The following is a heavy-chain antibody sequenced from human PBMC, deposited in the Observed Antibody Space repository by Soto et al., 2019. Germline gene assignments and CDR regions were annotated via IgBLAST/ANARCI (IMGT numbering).Heavy chain of an antibody. Sequence: EVQLVESGGSVVQPGGSLRPSSAASGFTFSSYSMNWVRQAPGKGLEWVSYISSSSSTIYYADSVKGRFTISRDNAKNSLYLQMNSLRAEDTAVYYCAREPDYWGQGTLVTVSS. V-gene: IGHV3-48*01. CDR2: ISSSSSTI. CDR1: GFTFSSYS. CDR3: AREPDY. J-gene: IGHJ4*02.